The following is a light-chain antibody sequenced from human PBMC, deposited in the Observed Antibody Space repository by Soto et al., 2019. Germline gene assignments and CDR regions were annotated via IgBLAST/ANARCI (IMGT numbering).Light chain of an antibody. CDR3: LQYGAPWWT. Sequence: EIVLTQSPGTLSLSPGERVTLSCGASQSVPANYLAWYQQKPGQAPRLLIYGASNRATGIPDRFSGSGSGTAFTLTVSRLEPEDFAVYFCLQYGAPWWTFGQGARVEIK. CDR2: GAS. V-gene: IGKV3-20*01. CDR1: QSVPANY. J-gene: IGKJ1*01.